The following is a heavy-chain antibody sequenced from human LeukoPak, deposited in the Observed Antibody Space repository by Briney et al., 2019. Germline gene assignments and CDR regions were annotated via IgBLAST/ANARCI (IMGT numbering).Heavy chain of an antibody. CDR1: GGSISSSSYY. J-gene: IGHJ5*02. D-gene: IGHD3-16*01. Sequence: SETLSLTCTVSGGSISSSSYYWGWIRQPPGKGLEWIGSIYYSGSTYYNPSLKSRVTISVDTSKNQFSLKLSSVTAADTAVYYCARDCPVHDYVWGSWVRNWFDPWGQGTLVTVSS. V-gene: IGHV4-39*07. CDR2: IYYSGST. CDR3: ARDCPVHDYVWGSWVRNWFDP.